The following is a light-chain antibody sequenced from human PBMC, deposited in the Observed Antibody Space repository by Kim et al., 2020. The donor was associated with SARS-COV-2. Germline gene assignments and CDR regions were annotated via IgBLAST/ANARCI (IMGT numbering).Light chain of an antibody. CDR1: QDIANT. J-gene: IGKJ1*01. CDR2: VSS. Sequence: ASIEDRVTITCPASQDIANTLAWDQQKPGKVPQVLIYVSSTLQSGVPSRFSGSGSGTELTLTIGSLQTEDVATYSCQKYNSAPWTFGPGTKVDIK. CDR3: QKYNSAPWT. V-gene: IGKV1-27*01.